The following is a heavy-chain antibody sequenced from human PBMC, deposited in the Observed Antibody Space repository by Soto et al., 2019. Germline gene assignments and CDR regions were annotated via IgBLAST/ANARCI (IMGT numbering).Heavy chain of an antibody. Sequence: EVQLVESGGGLVQPGESLRLSCAASGFTFSSYWMSWVRQAPGKGLEWVANIKQDGGVKYYVDSVKGRFTISRDNTKNSLYLQMNSLGAEDAAVYSCARPQGYCSGGSCFPWNYWGQGILVTVSS. V-gene: IGHV3-7*01. CDR2: IKQDGGVK. CDR1: GFTFSSYW. D-gene: IGHD2-15*01. CDR3: ARPQGYCSGGSCFPWNY. J-gene: IGHJ4*02.